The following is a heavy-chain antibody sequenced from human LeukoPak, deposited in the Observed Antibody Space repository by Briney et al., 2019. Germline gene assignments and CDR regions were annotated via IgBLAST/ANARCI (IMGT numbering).Heavy chain of an antibody. V-gene: IGHV3-23*01. CDR3: AKNYYDSSGYDAFDI. D-gene: IGHD3-22*01. CDR2: ISGSGGST. J-gene: IGHJ3*02. CDR1: EFSVGSNY. Sequence: GGSLRLSCAASEFSVGSNYMTWVRQAPGKGLEWVSAISGSGGSTYYADSVKGRFTISRDNSKNTLYLQMNSLRAEDTAVYYCAKNYYDSSGYDAFDIWGQGTMVTVSS.